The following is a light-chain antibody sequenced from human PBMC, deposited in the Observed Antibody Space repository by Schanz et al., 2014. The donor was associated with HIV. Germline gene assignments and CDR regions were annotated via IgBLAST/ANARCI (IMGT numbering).Light chain of an antibody. CDR2: GNS. J-gene: IGLJ1*01. Sequence: QSVLTQPPSVSGAPGQRVTISCTGSSSNIGAAYDVPWYQQLPGTAPKLLIYGNSNRPSGVPDRFSGSKSGNTASLTVSGLQAEDEGDYYCNSYAGNKLRVFGTGTKSPS. CDR3: NSYAGNKLRV. CDR1: SSNIGAAYD. V-gene: IGLV1-40*01.